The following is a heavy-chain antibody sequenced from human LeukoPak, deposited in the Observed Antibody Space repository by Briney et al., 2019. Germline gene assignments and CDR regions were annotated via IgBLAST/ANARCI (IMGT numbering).Heavy chain of an antibody. Sequence: GGSLRLSCAASGFTFSSYGMHWVRQAPGKGLEWVAVISYGGSNKYYADSVKGRFTISRDNSKNTLYLQMNSLRAEDTAVYYCAKSMGYYDAFDIWGQGTMVTVSS. CDR3: AKSMGYYDAFDI. D-gene: IGHD2-15*01. V-gene: IGHV3-30*18. J-gene: IGHJ3*02. CDR1: GFTFSSYG. CDR2: ISYGGSNK.